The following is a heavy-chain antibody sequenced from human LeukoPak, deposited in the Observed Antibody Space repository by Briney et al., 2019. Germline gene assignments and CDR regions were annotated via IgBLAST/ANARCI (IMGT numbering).Heavy chain of an antibody. CDR1: GGFISSSSYY. V-gene: IGHV4-39*01. CDR3: ARRRYYDSTGYFD. J-gene: IGHJ1*01. Sequence: SETLSLTCTISGGFISSSSYYWGWIRQPPGKGLEWIGDIYYSGSTYYSPSLKSRVSISVDTSKNLFSLILSSVTAADTALYYCARRRYYDSTGYFDWGQGTQVTVS. D-gene: IGHD3-22*01. CDR2: IYYSGST.